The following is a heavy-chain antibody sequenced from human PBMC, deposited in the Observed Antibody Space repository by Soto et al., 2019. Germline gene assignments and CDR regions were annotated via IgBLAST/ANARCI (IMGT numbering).Heavy chain of an antibody. CDR1: GGSLRNSV. Sequence: QVQLVQSGAEVKKPGSSVKVSCTASGGSLRNSVISWVRQAPAQRLEWMGGGIPILGTANYAQKFQGRVTMTADEATSTAYMHLSSLSPDDTAVYYCARLGHPGHWGPGTLVIVSS. J-gene: IGHJ4*02. V-gene: IGHV1-69*01. CDR2: GIPILGTA. CDR3: ARLGHPGH.